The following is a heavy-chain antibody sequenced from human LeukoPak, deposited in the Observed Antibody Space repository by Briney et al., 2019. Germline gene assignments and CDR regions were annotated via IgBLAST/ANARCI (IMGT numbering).Heavy chain of an antibody. CDR2: INHSGST. CDR3: AREKGYDILTGIPFDY. V-gene: IGHV4-34*01. J-gene: IGHJ4*02. D-gene: IGHD3-9*01. Sequence: SETLSLTCAVYGGSFSGYYWSWIRQPPGKGLEWIGEINHSGSTNCNPSLKSRVTISVDTSKNQFSLKLSSVTAADTAVYYCAREKGYDILTGIPFDYWGQGTLVTVSS. CDR1: GGSFSGYY.